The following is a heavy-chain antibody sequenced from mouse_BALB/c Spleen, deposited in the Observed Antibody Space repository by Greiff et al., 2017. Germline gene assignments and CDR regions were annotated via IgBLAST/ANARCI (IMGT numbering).Heavy chain of an antibody. Sequence: VQLQQSGPELVKPGASVKIPCKASGYTFTDYNMDWVKQSHGKSLEWIGDINPNNGGTIYNQKFKGKATLTVDKSSSTAYMELRSLTSEDTAVYYCARSRGSYYPFAYWGQGTLVTVSA. CDR2: INPNNGGT. J-gene: IGHJ3*01. CDR3: ARSRGSYYPFAY. D-gene: IGHD2-10*01. V-gene: IGHV1-18*01. CDR1: GYTFTDYN.